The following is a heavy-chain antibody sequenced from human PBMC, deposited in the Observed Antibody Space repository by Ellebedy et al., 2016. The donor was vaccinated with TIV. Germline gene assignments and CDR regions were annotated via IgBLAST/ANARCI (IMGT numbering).Heavy chain of an antibody. CDR3: AKDRPRAYSSSSMEYFQH. CDR2: LNSGSGT. J-gene: IGHJ1*01. CDR1: GFSVSGSY. D-gene: IGHD6-6*01. V-gene: IGHV3-53*01. Sequence: GESLKISCAASGFSVSGSYLSWVRQAPGKGLECVSLLNSGSGTQYADSVKGRFTISRDNSKNTLYLQMNSLRAEDTAVYYCAKDRPRAYSSSSMEYFQHWGQGTLVTVSS.